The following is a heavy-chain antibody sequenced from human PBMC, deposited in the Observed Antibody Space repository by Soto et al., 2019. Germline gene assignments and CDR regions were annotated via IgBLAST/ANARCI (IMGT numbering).Heavy chain of an antibody. V-gene: IGHV1-69*13. CDR1: GGTFSSYA. CDR2: IIPIFGTA. D-gene: IGHD5-12*01. J-gene: IGHJ4*02. CDR3: AREMYGGPAIRYYFDY. Sequence: SVKVSCKASGGTFSSYAISWVRQAPGQGLEWMGGIIPIFGTANYAQKFQGRVTITADESTSTAYMELSSLRSEDTALYYCAREMYGGPAIRYYFDYWGQGTLVTVSS.